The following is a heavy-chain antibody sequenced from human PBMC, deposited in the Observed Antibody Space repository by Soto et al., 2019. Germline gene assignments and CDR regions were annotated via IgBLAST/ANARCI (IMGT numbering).Heavy chain of an antibody. J-gene: IGHJ5*02. CDR3: AKCRIVVVPAARGCHWFDP. Sequence: PVGSLRLSCAASGFTFSSYAMSWVRQAPGKGLEWVSAISGSGGSTYYADSVKGRFTISRDNSKNTLYLQMNSLRAEDTAVYYCAKCRIVVVPAARGCHWFDPWGQGTLVTVSS. V-gene: IGHV3-23*01. CDR2: ISGSGGST. D-gene: IGHD2-2*01. CDR1: GFTFSSYA.